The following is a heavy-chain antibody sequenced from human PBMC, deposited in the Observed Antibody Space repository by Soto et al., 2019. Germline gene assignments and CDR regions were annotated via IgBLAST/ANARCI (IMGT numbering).Heavy chain of an antibody. CDR3: ARGPTDYYDNSANYFLDY. CDR2: ISTYNGNT. Sequence: QVQLVQSGAEVKKPGASVKVSCKASGYTFITYGVSWVRQAPGQGLDWLGWISTYNGNTRYAERLQGSVTMTTDTTTKTAYMGLRNLRSDDTAVYYCARGPTDYYDNSANYFLDYWGQGTLVTVSS. V-gene: IGHV1-18*01. D-gene: IGHD3-22*01. CDR1: GYTFITYG. J-gene: IGHJ4*02.